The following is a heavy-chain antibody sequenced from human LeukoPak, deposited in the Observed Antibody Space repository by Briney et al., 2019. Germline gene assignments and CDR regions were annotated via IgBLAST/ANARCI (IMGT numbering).Heavy chain of an antibody. CDR2: IYTSGST. Sequence: SETLSLTCTVSGGSISSGSYYWSWIRQPAGKGLEWIGRIYTSGSTNYNPSLKSRVTMSVDTSKNQFSLKLSSVTAADTAVYYCARGVVVTDPIDYWGQGTLVTVSS. CDR1: GGSISSGSYY. CDR3: ARGVVVTDPIDY. J-gene: IGHJ4*02. D-gene: IGHD2-21*02. V-gene: IGHV4-61*02.